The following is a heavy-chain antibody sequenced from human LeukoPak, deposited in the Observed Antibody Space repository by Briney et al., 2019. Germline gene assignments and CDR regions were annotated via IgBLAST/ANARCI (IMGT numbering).Heavy chain of an antibody. Sequence: GGSLRLSCAASGFTFSTYSMNWVRQAPGKGLEWVSSITSSSDSKYYADSIKRRFTISRDNARNSLHLQMTSLRADDTAIYYCAREIMGGTFDYWGQGALVSVSS. CDR2: ITSSSDSK. J-gene: IGHJ4*02. D-gene: IGHD1-26*01. CDR3: AREIMGGTFDY. V-gene: IGHV3-21*04. CDR1: GFTFSTYS.